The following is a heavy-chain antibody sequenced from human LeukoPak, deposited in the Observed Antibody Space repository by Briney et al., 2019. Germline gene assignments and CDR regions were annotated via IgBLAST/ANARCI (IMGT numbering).Heavy chain of an antibody. Sequence: GGSLRLSCAASGFTFSNAWMNWVRQAPGKGLEWVGRIKTKTDGGTTDYAAPAKGRFTISRDDSKNTLYLQMNSLKTEDTAVYYCSTAAYTSGLDYWGQGTLVTVSS. CDR2: IKTKTDGGTT. D-gene: IGHD6-19*01. V-gene: IGHV3-15*01. J-gene: IGHJ4*02. CDR3: STAAYTSGLDY. CDR1: GFTFSNAW.